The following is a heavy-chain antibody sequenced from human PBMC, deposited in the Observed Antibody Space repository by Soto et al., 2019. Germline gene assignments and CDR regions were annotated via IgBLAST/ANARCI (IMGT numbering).Heavy chain of an antibody. CDR3: AKNPGYYYDSTGYHFDY. CDR2: ISYGGGTT. Sequence: GGSLRLSCAASEFTFSNYAMSWVRQAPGKGLEWVSAISYGGGTTYYADSVKGRFTISRDNSKNTLYLQMNSLRAEYTSVYYCAKNPGYYYDSTGYHFDYWGQGTLVTDSS. J-gene: IGHJ4*02. CDR1: EFTFSNYA. V-gene: IGHV3-23*01. D-gene: IGHD3-22*01.